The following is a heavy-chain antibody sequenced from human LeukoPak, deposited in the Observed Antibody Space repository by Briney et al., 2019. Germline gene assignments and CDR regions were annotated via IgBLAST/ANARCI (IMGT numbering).Heavy chain of an antibody. J-gene: IGHJ6*02. Sequence: GGSLRLSCAASGFTFSSYWVSWVRQAPGKGLEWVANIKQDGSEKYYVDSVKGRFTISSDNAKNSLYLQMNSLRAEDTAVYYCARDHHGDYYYYGMDVWGQGTTVTVSS. CDR3: ARDHHGDYYYYGMDV. D-gene: IGHD4-17*01. CDR2: IKQDGSEK. V-gene: IGHV3-7*03. CDR1: GFTFSSYW.